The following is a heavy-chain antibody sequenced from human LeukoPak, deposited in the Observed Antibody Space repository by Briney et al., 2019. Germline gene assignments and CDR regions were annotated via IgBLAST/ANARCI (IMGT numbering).Heavy chain of an antibody. J-gene: IGHJ5*02. CDR3: ARGTGLRFLEWLYP. Sequence: GESLKISCKGSGYSFTSYYMHWVRQAPGQGLEWMGIINPSGGSTSYAQKFQGRVTMTRDMSTSTVYMELSSLRSEDTAVYYCARGTGLRFLEWLYPWGQGTLVTVSS. CDR2: INPSGGST. V-gene: IGHV1-46*01. D-gene: IGHD3-3*01. CDR1: GYSFTSYY.